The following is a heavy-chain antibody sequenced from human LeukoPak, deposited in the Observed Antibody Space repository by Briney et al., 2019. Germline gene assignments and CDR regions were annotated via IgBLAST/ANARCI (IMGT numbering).Heavy chain of an antibody. V-gene: IGHV3-30*18. Sequence: GRSLRLSCAASGFTFSSYGMHWVRQAPGKGLEWVAVISYDGSNKYYAGSVKGRFTISRDNSKNTLYLQMNSLRAEDTAVYYCAKDEEWELLYYFDYWGQGTLVTVSS. CDR2: ISYDGSNK. CDR3: AKDEEWELLYYFDY. CDR1: GFTFSSYG. D-gene: IGHD1-26*01. J-gene: IGHJ4*02.